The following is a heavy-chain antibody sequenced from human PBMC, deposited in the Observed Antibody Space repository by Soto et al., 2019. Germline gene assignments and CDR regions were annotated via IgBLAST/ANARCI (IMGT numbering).Heavy chain of an antibody. Sequence: GGSLRLSCAASGFTFSSYAMSWVRQAPGKGLEWVSAISGSGGSTYYADSVKGRFTISRDNSENTLYLQMNSLRAEDTAVYYCAKVSRDYYYYGMDVWGQGTTVTVSS. V-gene: IGHV3-23*01. CDR1: GFTFSSYA. J-gene: IGHJ6*02. CDR2: ISGSGGST. CDR3: AKVSRDYYYYGMDV.